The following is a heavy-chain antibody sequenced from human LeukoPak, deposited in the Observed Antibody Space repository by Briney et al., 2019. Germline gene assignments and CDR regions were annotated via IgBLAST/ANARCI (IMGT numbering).Heavy chain of an antibody. CDR2: INPNSGGT. Sequence: ASVKVSCKASGYTFTGYYMHWVRQSPGQGLEWMGWINPNSGGTNYAQKFQGRVTMTRDTSISTAYMELSRLRSDDTAVYYCARESLGIAPAGREYFQHWGQGTLVTVSS. V-gene: IGHV1-2*02. J-gene: IGHJ1*01. CDR1: GYTFTGYY. CDR3: ARESLGIAPAGREYFQH. D-gene: IGHD6-13*01.